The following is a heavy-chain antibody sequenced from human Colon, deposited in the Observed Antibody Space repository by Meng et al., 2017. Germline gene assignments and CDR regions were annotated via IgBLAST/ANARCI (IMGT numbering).Heavy chain of an antibody. CDR3: ARGELLWDY. J-gene: IGHJ4*02. CDR1: GDSISSHSHY. CDR2: IRSTGAT. V-gene: IGHV4-30-4*01. Sequence: QVQLQESGPGLVKPSQALSLTCTVSGDSISSHSHYWSCIRRPPGKGLEWIGFIRSTGATFYNPSLKSRVMMSVDTSRNQFSLKLNSMTAADTAVYYCARGELLWDYWGQGTLVTVSS. D-gene: IGHD3-10*01.